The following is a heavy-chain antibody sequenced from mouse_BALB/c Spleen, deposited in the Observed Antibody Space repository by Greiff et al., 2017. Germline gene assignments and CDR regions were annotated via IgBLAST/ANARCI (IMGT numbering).Heavy chain of an antibody. CDR3: ARDYD. V-gene: IGHV5-17*02. D-gene: IGHD2-4*01. CDR1: GFTFSSFG. Sequence: EVKLQESGGGLVQPGGSRKLSCAASGFTFSSFGMHWVRQAPEKGLEWVAYISSGSSTIYYADTVKGRFTISRDNPKNTLFLQMTSLRSEDTAMYYCARDYDWGQGTLVTVSA. J-gene: IGHJ3*01. CDR2: ISSGSSTI.